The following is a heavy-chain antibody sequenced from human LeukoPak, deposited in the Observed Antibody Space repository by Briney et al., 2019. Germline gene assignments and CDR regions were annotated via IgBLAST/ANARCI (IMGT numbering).Heavy chain of an antibody. CDR3: ARGGRGSSWYYTLFDY. D-gene: IGHD6-13*01. CDR2: IIPIFGTA. J-gene: IGHJ4*02. V-gene: IGHV1-69*13. CDR1: GGTFSSYA. Sequence: ASVKVSCKASGGTFSSYAISWVRQAPGQGLEWMGGIIPIFGTANYAQKFQGRVTITADEPTSTAYMELSSLRSEDTAVYYCARGGRGSSWYYTLFDYWGQGTLVTVSS.